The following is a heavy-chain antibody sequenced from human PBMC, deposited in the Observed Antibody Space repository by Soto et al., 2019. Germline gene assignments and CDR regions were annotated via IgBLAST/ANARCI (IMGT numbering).Heavy chain of an antibody. D-gene: IGHD3-9*01. Sequence: GESLKISCNGSGYSFTIYWIGWVRQMPGKGLEWMGIIYPGDSDTRYSPSFQGQVTISADKSISTAYLQWSSLKASDTAMYYCARYSSYYDILTGYYRPYGMDVWGQGTTVTVSS. J-gene: IGHJ6*02. CDR1: GYSFTIYW. CDR3: ARYSSYYDILTGYYRPYGMDV. V-gene: IGHV5-51*01. CDR2: IYPGDSDT.